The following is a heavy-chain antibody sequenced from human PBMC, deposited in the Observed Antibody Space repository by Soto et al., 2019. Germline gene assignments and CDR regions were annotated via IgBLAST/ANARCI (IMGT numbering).Heavy chain of an antibody. CDR3: ARGNNWNYRLSPQSFDY. CDR1: GFTFSSYE. CDR2: ISSSGSTI. J-gene: IGHJ4*02. D-gene: IGHD1-7*01. V-gene: IGHV3-48*03. Sequence: PGGSLRLSCAASGFTFSSYEMNWVRQAPGKGLEWVSYISSSGSTIYYADSVKGRSTISRDNAKNSLYLQMNSLRAEDTAVYYCARGNNWNYRLSPQSFDYWGQGTLVTVSS.